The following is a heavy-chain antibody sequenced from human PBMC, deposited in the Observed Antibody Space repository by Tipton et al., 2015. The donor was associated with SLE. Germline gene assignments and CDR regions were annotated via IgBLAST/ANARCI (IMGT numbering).Heavy chain of an antibody. J-gene: IGHJ6*03. D-gene: IGHD2-21*01. CDR1: GYSFTGYY. CDR2: INPNSGDT. Sequence: QLVQSGAEVKKPGASVKVSCKASGYSFTGYYIHWVRQAPGQGLEWMGWINPNSGDTTYAENLQGRVTMARDTSISTAYMELSSLRSDDTAVYYCARDGHYCGGDCYPAVDYYYMDVWGKGTTVTVSS. CDR3: ARDGHYCGGDCYPAVDYYYMDV. V-gene: IGHV1-2*02.